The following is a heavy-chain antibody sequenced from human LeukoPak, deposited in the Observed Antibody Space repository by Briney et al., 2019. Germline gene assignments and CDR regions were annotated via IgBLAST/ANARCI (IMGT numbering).Heavy chain of an antibody. CDR3: ARLELGFYGMDV. Sequence: GGSLRLSCAASGFTFSDYYMSWIRQAPGKGLEWVSYISSSSSYTNYADPVKGRFTISRDNAKNSLYLQMNGLRAEDTAVYYCARLELGFYGMDVWGQGTTVTVSS. D-gene: IGHD6-6*01. J-gene: IGHJ6*02. CDR2: ISSSSSYT. V-gene: IGHV3-11*03. CDR1: GFTFSDYY.